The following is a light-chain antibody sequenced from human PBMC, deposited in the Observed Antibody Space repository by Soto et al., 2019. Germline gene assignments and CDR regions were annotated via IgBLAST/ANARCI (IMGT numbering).Light chain of an antibody. V-gene: IGKV1-5*03. Sequence: DIQMTQSPSTLSASVGDRVTITCRASQSISDWLAWYQQKPGKAPKVLIYKASSLEGGVPSRFSGSGSGTEFTLTISSLQPDDFATYYCQQYNTYPWTFGQGTKLEIK. CDR1: QSISDW. CDR3: QQYNTYPWT. CDR2: KAS. J-gene: IGKJ2*02.